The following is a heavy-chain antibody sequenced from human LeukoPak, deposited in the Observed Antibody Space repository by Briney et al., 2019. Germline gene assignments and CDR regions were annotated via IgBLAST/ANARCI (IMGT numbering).Heavy chain of an antibody. Sequence: GGSLRLSCAASGFTFSRHRMHWVRQAPGKGLEWVSHIDSDGSSTNYADSVKGRFTISRDNVKNMLYLQMNSLRAEDTAVYYCARDLSYYYDSSGYYFDYWGQGTLVTVSS. CDR3: ARDLSYYYDSSGYYFDY. CDR2: IDSDGSST. D-gene: IGHD3-22*01. V-gene: IGHV3-74*01. J-gene: IGHJ4*02. CDR1: GFTFSRHR.